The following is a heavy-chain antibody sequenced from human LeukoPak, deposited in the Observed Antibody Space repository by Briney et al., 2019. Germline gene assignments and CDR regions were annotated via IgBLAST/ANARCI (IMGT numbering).Heavy chain of an antibody. CDR1: AFTFNNFA. CDR2: INHSGST. Sequence: GSLRLSCAASAFTFNNFAMSWIRHPPGKGLEWIGEINHSGSTNYNPSLKSRVTISVDTSKNQFSLKLSSVTAADTAVYYCARGRPDYYGSGSYLFAFDIWGQGTMVTVSS. V-gene: IGHV4-34*01. CDR3: ARGRPDYYGSGSYLFAFDI. J-gene: IGHJ3*02. D-gene: IGHD3-10*01.